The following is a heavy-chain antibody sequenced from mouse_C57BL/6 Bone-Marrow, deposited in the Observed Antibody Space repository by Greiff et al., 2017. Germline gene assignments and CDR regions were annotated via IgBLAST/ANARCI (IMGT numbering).Heavy chain of an antibody. J-gene: IGHJ4*01. CDR2: ISNGGGST. CDR1: GFTFSDYY. D-gene: IGHD1-1*01. Sequence: EVQLVESGGGLVQPGGSLKLSCAASGFTFSDYYMYWVRQTPEKRLEWVAYISNGGGSTYYPDTVKGRFTISRDNAKNTLYLQMSRLKSEDTAMYYCARGPYLPGAMDYWGQGTSVTVSS. CDR3: ARGPYLPGAMDY. V-gene: IGHV5-12*01.